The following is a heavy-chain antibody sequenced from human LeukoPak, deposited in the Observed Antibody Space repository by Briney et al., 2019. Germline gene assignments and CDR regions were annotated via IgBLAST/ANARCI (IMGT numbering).Heavy chain of an antibody. Sequence: SETLSPTCTVSGGSISSSSYYWGWIRQPPGKGLGWIGSIYYSGSTYYNPSLKSRVTISVDTSKNQFSLKLSSVTAADTAVYYCARDTYGDYLYWGQGTLVTVSS. J-gene: IGHJ4*02. D-gene: IGHD4-17*01. CDR1: GGSISSSSYY. CDR2: IYYSGST. CDR3: ARDTYGDYLY. V-gene: IGHV4-39*02.